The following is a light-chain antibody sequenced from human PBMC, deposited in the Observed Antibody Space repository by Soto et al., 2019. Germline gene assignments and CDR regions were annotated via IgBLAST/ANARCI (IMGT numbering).Light chain of an antibody. CDR1: EDIAHY. CDR3: PKYDRAPIT. V-gene: IGKV1-27*01. J-gene: IGKJ4*01. Sequence: DIQMTQSPSSLSASLGDKVTLTCRAREDIAHYLAWYQQKPGKAPRVLLHHTSILQSGVPSRFSGSGNGTDFNFTSTSLQPEDVATYFCPKYDRAPITFGGGTKVDI. CDR2: HTS.